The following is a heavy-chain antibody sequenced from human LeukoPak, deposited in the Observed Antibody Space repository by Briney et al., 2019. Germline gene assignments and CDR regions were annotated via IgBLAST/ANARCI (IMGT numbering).Heavy chain of an antibody. CDR2: IYTSGST. D-gene: IGHD4-11*01. CDR1: GGSISSYY. J-gene: IGHJ6*03. Sequence: SETLSFTATVSGGSISSYYWGWLRQPPGKGLEGIGNIYTSGSTYYNPSLKSRVTISVDTSKNQFSLKLSSVTAAITAVYYCSRYYSWGYSYSMDVGGKGPTVTVPS. V-gene: IGHV4-4*09. CDR3: SRYYSWGYSYSMDV.